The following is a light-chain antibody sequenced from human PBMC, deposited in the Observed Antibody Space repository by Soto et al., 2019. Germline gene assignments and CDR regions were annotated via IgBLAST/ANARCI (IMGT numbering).Light chain of an antibody. CDR1: QSIRPW. V-gene: IGKV1-5*01. CDR3: QQYNSYSAIT. Sequence: DIQITQSPSTLSSSVGDRVAITCLSSQSIRPWLAWYQQKPGKAPKLLIYDASTLQSGVPSRFSGSGSGTEFTLTITSLQSDDFATYYCQQYNSYSAITFGGGTKVDIK. CDR2: DAS. J-gene: IGKJ4*01.